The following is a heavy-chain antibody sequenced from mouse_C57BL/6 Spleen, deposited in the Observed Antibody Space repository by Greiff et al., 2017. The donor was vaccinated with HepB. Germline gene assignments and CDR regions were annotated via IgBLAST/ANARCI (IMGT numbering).Heavy chain of an antibody. CDR1: GYTFTSYW. V-gene: IGHV1-5*01. Sequence: EVQLQQSGTVLARPGASVKMSCKTSGYTFTSYWMHWVKQRPGQGLEWIGAIYPGNSDTSYNQKFKGKAKLTAVTSASTAYMELSSLTNEDSAVYYCTRRYGRIYAMDYWGQGTSVTVSS. CDR3: TRRYGRIYAMDY. J-gene: IGHJ4*01. D-gene: IGHD1-1*01. CDR2: IYPGNSDT.